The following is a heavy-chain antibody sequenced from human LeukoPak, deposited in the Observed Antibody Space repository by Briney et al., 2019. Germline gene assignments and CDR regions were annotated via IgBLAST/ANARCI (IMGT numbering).Heavy chain of an antibody. CDR1: GGTFSSYA. J-gene: IGHJ4*02. V-gene: IGHV1-69*13. Sequence: SVKVSCKASGGTFSSYAISWVRQAPGQGLEWMGGIIPIFGTANYAQKFQGRVTITADESTSTAYMELSSPRSEDTAVYYCARGLGSFHYFDYWGQGTLVTVSS. D-gene: IGHD1-26*01. CDR2: IIPIFGTA. CDR3: ARGLGSFHYFDY.